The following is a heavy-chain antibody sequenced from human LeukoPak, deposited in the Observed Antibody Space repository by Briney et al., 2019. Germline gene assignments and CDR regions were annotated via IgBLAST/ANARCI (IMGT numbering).Heavy chain of an antibody. J-gene: IGHJ3*02. Sequence: SETLSLTCTVSGGSISSYYWSWIRQPSGKGLEWIGYIYYSGSTNYNPSLKSRVTISVDTSKNQFSLKLSSVTAADTAVYYCATRARTDYGDYDLPIDAFDIWGQGTMVTVSS. V-gene: IGHV4-59*01. CDR1: GGSISSYY. CDR3: ATRARTDYGDYDLPIDAFDI. CDR2: IYYSGST. D-gene: IGHD4-17*01.